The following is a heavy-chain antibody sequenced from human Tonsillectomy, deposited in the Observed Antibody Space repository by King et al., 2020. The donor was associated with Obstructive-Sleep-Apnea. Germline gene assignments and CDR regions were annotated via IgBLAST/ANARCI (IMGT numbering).Heavy chain of an antibody. CDR1: GGSISSTSYY. J-gene: IGHJ6*02. V-gene: IGHV4-39*07. D-gene: IGHD3-10*01. CDR3: ARDSMVRGVPLDV. CDR2: IYYSGST. Sequence: LQLQESGPGLVKPSETLSLTCTVSGGSISSTSYYWGWIRQPPGKGLEWIGSIYYSGSTYYNQSHKSRVTISVDTSKNQFSLKLSSLTAADTAVYYCARDSMVRGVPLDVWGQGTTVTVSS.